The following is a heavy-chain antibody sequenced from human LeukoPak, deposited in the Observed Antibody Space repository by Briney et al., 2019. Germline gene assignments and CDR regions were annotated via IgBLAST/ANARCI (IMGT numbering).Heavy chain of an antibody. D-gene: IGHD3-9*01. CDR1: GGSISSYY. CDR2: IYTSGST. CDR3: ARDREADYDILTGYQEPGYYYYGMDV. J-gene: IGHJ6*02. Sequence: SETLSLTCTVSGGSISSYYWSWIRQPAGKGLEWIGRIYTSGSTNYNPSLKSRVTMSVDTSKNQFSLKLSSVTAADTAVYYCARDREADYDILTGYQEPGYYYYGMDVWGQGTTVTVSS. V-gene: IGHV4-4*07.